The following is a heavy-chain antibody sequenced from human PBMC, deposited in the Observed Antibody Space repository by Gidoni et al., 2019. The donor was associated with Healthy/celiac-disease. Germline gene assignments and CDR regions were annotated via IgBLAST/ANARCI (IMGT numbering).Heavy chain of an antibody. Sequence: VQLVQSGAEGKKPGSSVKVSCKASEGTFSSYAISWVRQAPGQGLEWMGGIIPIFGTANYAQKFQGRVTITADESTRTAYMELSSLRSEDTAVYYCARPWYSSGWYKDWGQGTLVTVSS. CDR2: IIPIFGTA. J-gene: IGHJ4*02. D-gene: IGHD6-19*01. CDR3: ARPWYSSGWYKD. CDR1: EGTFSSYA. V-gene: IGHV1-69*01.